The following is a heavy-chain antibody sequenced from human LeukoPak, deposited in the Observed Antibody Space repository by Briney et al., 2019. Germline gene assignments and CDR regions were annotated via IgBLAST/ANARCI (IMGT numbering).Heavy chain of an antibody. J-gene: IGHJ4*02. CDR3: ARELRTFDS. CDR1: GFTFSSYW. CDR2: IKHNGDEL. D-gene: IGHD3-16*01. Sequence: GGSLRLSCAASGFTFSSYWMTWVRQAPGKGLEWVANIKHNGDELNYVDSVEDRFTISRDNAKNSLYLHMTGLRDEDTAVYYCARELRTFDSWGQGTLVTVSS. V-gene: IGHV3-7*01.